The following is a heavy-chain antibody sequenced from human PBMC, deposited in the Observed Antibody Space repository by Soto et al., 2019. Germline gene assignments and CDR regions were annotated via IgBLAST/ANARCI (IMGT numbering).Heavy chain of an antibody. V-gene: IGHV3-30-3*01. CDR2: ISYNGDQK. D-gene: IGHD6-13*01. CDR3: AREERAAAVYYLEH. CDR1: MFTFSTYS. Sequence: PVGSLRVSCSASMFTFSTYSMHLVRHSPGKGLEWVAVISYNGDQKYYGDSVKGRFTISRDNSKNTLYLRMNSLTAEDTAVYFCAREERAAAVYYLEHWGPGTLVTVSP. J-gene: IGHJ4*02.